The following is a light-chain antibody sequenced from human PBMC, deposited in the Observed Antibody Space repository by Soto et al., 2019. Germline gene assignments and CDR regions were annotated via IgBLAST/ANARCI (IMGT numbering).Light chain of an antibody. CDR3: QQRSNWPYT. V-gene: IGKV3-11*01. CDR2: EAS. CDR1: QSVSSD. Sequence: EIVLTQSPAILSLSPGEIATLSCRASQSVSSDLAWYQQKPGQAPRRLIYEASNRATGIPARFSGSGSGTDFTLTISSLEPEDFAVYYCQQRSNWPYTFGGGTKVEIK. J-gene: IGKJ4*01.